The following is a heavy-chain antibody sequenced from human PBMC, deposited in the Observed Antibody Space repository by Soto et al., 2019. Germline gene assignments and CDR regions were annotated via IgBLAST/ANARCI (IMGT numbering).Heavy chain of an antibody. Sequence: GGSLRLSCAASGFTVSSNYMSWVRQAPGKGLEWVSVIYSGGSTYYADSVKGRFTISRDNSKNTLYLQMNSLRAEDSAVYYCARDYSGSYDAFDIWGQGTMVTVSS. D-gene: IGHD1-26*01. V-gene: IGHV3-53*01. CDR1: GFTVSSNY. J-gene: IGHJ3*02. CDR2: IYSGGST. CDR3: ARDYSGSYDAFDI.